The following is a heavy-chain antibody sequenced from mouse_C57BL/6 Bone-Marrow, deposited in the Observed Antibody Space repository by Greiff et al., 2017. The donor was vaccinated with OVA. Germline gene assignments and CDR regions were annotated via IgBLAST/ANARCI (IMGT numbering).Heavy chain of an antibody. CDR1: GYAFSSYW. CDR2: IYPGDGDT. J-gene: IGHJ2*01. V-gene: IGHV1-80*01. D-gene: IGHD1-1*01. Sequence: QVQLKESGAELVKPGASVKISCKASGYAFSSYWMNWVKQRPGMGLEWIGQIYPGDGDTNYNGKFKGKATLTADKSSSTAYMQLSSLTSEDSAVYFCERHGSIDYWGPGITLTVS. CDR3: ERHGSIDY.